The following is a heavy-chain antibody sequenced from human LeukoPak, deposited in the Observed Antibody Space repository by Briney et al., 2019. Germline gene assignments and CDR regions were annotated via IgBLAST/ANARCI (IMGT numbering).Heavy chain of an antibody. CDR2: IRYDGSNK. J-gene: IGHJ4*02. D-gene: IGHD5-18*01. V-gene: IGHV3-30*02. CDR3: AKDLFRGYSYGSGEYFDY. CDR1: GFTFSSYG. Sequence: GGSLRLSCAASGFTFSSYGMHWVRQAPGKGLEWVAFIRYDGSNKYYADSVKGRFTISRDNSKNTLYLQMNSLRAEDTAVYYCAKDLFRGYSYGSGEYFDYWGQGTLVTVSS.